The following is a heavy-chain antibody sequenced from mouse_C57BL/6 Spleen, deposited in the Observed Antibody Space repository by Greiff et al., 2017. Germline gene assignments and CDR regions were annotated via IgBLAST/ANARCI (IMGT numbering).Heavy chain of an antibody. CDR3: AKGDNTVGAMDL. D-gene: IGHD1-1*01. J-gene: IGHJ4*01. CDR2: IWRGGST. V-gene: IGHV2-5*01. Sequence: QVQLQQSGPGLVQPSQSLSITCTVSGFSLTSYGVHWVRQSPGKGLEWLGVIWRGGSTDYNAAFLSRLSITKDNSKSQVFFKMNSLQADDTAIYYCAKGDNTVGAMDLWGQGTSVTVSS. CDR1: GFSLTSYG.